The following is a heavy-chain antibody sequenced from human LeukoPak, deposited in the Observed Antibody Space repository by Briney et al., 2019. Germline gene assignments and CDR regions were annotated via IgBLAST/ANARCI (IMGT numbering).Heavy chain of an antibody. Sequence: GGSLRLSCAASGFTFSSYAMHWVRQAPGKGLEWVAVISYDGSNKYYADSVKGRFTISRDNSKNTLYLQMNSLRAEDTAVYYCARGGDYAGVAALLDLWGQGTPVTVSS. V-gene: IGHV3-30-3*01. J-gene: IGHJ4*02. CDR2: ISYDGSNK. CDR3: ARGGDYAGVAALLDL. D-gene: IGHD4-23*01. CDR1: GFTFSSYA.